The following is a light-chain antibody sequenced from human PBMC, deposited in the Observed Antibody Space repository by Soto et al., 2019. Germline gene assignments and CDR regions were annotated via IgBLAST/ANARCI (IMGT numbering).Light chain of an antibody. CDR3: QQRSNWPPIT. CDR1: QSVSSSY. J-gene: IGKJ5*01. Sequence: EIVLTQSPATLSLSPVERATLSCRASQSVSSSYLAWYQQKPGQAPRLLIYGASNRATGIPARFSGSGSGTNFTLTISSLEPEDFAVYYCQQRSNWPPITFGQGTRLEIK. CDR2: GAS. V-gene: IGKV3-11*01.